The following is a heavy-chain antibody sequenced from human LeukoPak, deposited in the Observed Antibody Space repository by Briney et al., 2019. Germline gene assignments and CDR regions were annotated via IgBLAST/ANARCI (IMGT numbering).Heavy chain of an antibody. D-gene: IGHD2-2*03. CDR2: MNSDGSSI. Sequence: GGSLRLSCEASGFTFNSSWMHWVRQAPGKGLVWVSRMNSDGSSIRYADSVRGRFTISRDNAKNTVYLQMNSLRAEDTAVYYCARGLDIVVVPAASHFDYWGQGTLVTVSS. J-gene: IGHJ4*02. CDR3: ARGLDIVVVPAASHFDY. CDR1: GFTFNSSW. V-gene: IGHV3-74*01.